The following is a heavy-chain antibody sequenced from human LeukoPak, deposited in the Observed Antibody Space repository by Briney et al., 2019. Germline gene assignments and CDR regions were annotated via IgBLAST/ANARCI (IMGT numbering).Heavy chain of an antibody. V-gene: IGHV3-30*18. CDR1: GFTFSSYG. CDR3: AKDLLRYYYGSGSFFDP. Sequence: GGSLRLSCAASGFTFSSYGMHWVRQAPGKGLEWVAVISYDGSNKYYADSVKGRFTISRDNSKNTLYLQMNSLRAEDTAVYYCAKDLLRYYYGSGSFFDPWGQGTLVTVSS. J-gene: IGHJ5*02. CDR2: ISYDGSNK. D-gene: IGHD3-10*01.